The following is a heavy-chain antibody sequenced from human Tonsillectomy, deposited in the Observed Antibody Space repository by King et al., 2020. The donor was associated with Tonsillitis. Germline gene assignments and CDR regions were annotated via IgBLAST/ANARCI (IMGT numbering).Heavy chain of an antibody. CDR3: ARDCGGGSCYRDV. D-gene: IGHD2-15*01. V-gene: IGHV3-30*04. Sequence: QLVQSGGGVVQPGRSLRLSCVASGFTFSSYAMHWVRQAPGKGLEWEAVISYDGGNKYYADSVKGRFTISRDNSKNTLYLQMNSLRAEDTAVYYCARDCGGGSCYRDVWGQGTTVTVSS. CDR2: ISYDGGNK. J-gene: IGHJ6*02. CDR1: GFTFSSYA.